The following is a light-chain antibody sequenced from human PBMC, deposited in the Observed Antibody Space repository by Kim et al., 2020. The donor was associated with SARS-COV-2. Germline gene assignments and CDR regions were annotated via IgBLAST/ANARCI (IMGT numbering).Light chain of an antibody. J-gene: IGKJ5*01. CDR1: QSVSSNS. V-gene: IGKV3-20*01. Sequence: EIVLTQSPGTLSLSPGERATLSCRASQSVSSNSLAWYQQKGGQAPRHLIYGASNSATGIPDRFSGRGSATDFTLTISRLEPEDFALYYCQYYGSSLITFGQGTRLEIK. CDR3: QYYGSSLIT. CDR2: GAS.